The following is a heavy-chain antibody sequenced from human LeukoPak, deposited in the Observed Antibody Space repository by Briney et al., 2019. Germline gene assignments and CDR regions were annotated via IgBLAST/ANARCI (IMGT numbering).Heavy chain of an antibody. CDR1: GFTFSSYE. CDR2: ISSSGSTI. CDR3: ARDMAAAGPDAIDY. D-gene: IGHD6-13*01. J-gene: IGHJ4*02. V-gene: IGHV3-48*03. Sequence: PGGSLRLSCAASGFTFSSYEMNWVRQSPGKGLEWVSYISSSGSTIYYADSVKGPFTIPRDNAENSLYLQMNSLRAEDTAVYYCARDMAAAGPDAIDYWGQGTLVTVSS.